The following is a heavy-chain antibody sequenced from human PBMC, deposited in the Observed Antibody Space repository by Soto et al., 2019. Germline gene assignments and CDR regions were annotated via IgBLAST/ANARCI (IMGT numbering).Heavy chain of an antibody. CDR2: ISHTSSAI. D-gene: IGHD4-17*01. CDR1: GFTFSNYA. V-gene: IGHV3-48*02. CDR3: ASDPGTSPTVTIMDY. J-gene: IGHJ4*02. Sequence: EVQLVESGGGLVQPGGSLRLSCAASGFTFSNYAMNWVRQAPGKGLEWVSYISHTSSAIYHADSVKGRFTISRDNDKNSLYLQMNSLRYQDTAVYYCASDPGTSPTVTIMDYWGQGTLVTVSS.